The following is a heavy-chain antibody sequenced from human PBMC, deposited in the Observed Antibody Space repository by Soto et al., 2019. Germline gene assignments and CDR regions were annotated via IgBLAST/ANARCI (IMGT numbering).Heavy chain of an antibody. J-gene: IGHJ4*02. CDR1: GYTFTSYY. D-gene: IGHD3-10*01. CDR2: INPSDGST. V-gene: IGHV1-46*01. Sequence: QVQLVQSGAEVKKPGASVKVSCKASGYTFTSYYMHWVRQAPGQGLEWMGIINPSDGSTTYAQKFQGRVTQNRDTSTSTVYMELSSLRSEDGAVYYCARGYGSGNFYALWGQGTLVTVSS. CDR3: ARGYGSGNFYAL.